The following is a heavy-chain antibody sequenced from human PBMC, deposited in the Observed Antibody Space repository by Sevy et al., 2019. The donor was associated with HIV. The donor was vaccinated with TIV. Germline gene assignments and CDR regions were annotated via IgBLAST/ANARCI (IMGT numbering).Heavy chain of an antibody. CDR3: ARQTVGYCSGGSCYSTVRTRSVTPYYFDY. D-gene: IGHD2-15*01. CDR1: GGSISSSSYY. CDR2: IYYSGST. Sequence: SETLSLTCTVSGGSISSSSYYWGWIRQPPGKGLEWIGSIYYSGSTYYNPSLKSRVTISVDTSKNQFSLKLSSVTAADKAVYYCARQTVGYCSGGSCYSTVRTRSVTPYYFDYWGQGTLVTVSS. V-gene: IGHV4-39*01. J-gene: IGHJ4*02.